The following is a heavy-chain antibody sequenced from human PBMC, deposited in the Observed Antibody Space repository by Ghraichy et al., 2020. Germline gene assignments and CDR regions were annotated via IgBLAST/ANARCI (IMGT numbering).Heavy chain of an antibody. Sequence: GGSLRLSCAASGFTFSSYAMSWVRQAPGKGLEWVSAISGNGGSTDYADSVKGRFTISRDNSKNTLYLQMNSLRAADTAVYYCAKDRVYSPVGDYENWGQGSLVTVSS. CDR1: GFTFSSYA. J-gene: IGHJ4*02. V-gene: IGHV3-23*01. D-gene: IGHD4-17*01. CDR2: ISGNGGST. CDR3: AKDRVYSPVGDYEN.